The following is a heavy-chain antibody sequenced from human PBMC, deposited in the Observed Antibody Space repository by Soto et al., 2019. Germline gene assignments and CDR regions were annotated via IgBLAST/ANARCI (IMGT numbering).Heavy chain of an antibody. CDR1: GYKFTTFL. CDR3: ARPASGGSRDAFDV. V-gene: IGHV5-10-1*01. D-gene: IGHD2-15*01. CDR2: IDPTDSFT. Sequence: GESLKISCKASGYKFTTFLLNWVRQTPGKGLEWLGRIDPTDSFTNYSPPFEGHGTISVDRSISTAYLQWNSLQASDTAIYYCARPASGGSRDAFDVSGQGTTLTVSS. J-gene: IGHJ3*01.